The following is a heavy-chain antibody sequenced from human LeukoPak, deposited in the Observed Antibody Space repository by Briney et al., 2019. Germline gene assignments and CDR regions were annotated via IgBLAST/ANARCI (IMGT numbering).Heavy chain of an antibody. CDR1: EVTYGS. V-gene: IGHV3-30*18. CDR2: ISNDGSIQ. Sequence: GGSLRLSCAASEVTYGSMHWVRQPPGQGLEWVAVISNDGSIQYYGDAVKGRFTISRDNSMNTVFLQMSSQSPEDAALYYCSNSIPNSYGFDYWGQGTLVTVSS. J-gene: IGHJ4*02. D-gene: IGHD2-21*01. CDR3: SNSIPNSYGFDY.